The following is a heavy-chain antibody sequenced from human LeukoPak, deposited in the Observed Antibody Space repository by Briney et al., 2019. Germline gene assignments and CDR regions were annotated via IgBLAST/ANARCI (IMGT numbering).Heavy chain of an antibody. J-gene: IGHJ3*02. V-gene: IGHV4-38-2*01. CDR3: ASEGDIVVVVAATRDKMGAFDI. CDR2: IYYSGST. CDR1: GYSISSGYY. Sequence: SETLSLTCAVSGYSISSGYYWGWIRQPPGKGLEWIGSIYYSGSTYYNPSLKSRVTISVDTSKNQFSLKLSSVTAADTAVYYCASEGDIVVVVAATRDKMGAFDIWGQGTMVTVSS. D-gene: IGHD2-15*01.